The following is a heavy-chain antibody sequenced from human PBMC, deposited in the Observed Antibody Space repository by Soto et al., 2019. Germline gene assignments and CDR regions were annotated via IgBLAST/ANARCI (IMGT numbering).Heavy chain of an antibody. CDR1: GFAFNNYW. CDR2: IKYDGSEK. CDR3: VRDVGPITIFGEALSGYFDS. Sequence: AGGSLRLSCAASGFAFNNYWMSWVRQAQGKGPEWVASIKYDGSEKSYVDAVKGRFTVSRDNAKNSLSMHLNSLRADDTAVYYCVRDVGPITIFGEALSGYFDSWGQGTLVTVSS. D-gene: IGHD3-3*01. J-gene: IGHJ4*02. V-gene: IGHV3-7*03.